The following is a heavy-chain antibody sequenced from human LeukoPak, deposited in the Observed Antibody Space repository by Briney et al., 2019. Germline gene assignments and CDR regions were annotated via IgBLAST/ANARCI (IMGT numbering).Heavy chain of an antibody. Sequence: PGGSLRLSCAASGFVFSTYKMNWVRQAPGKGLEWVSSIDRSSYIYYADSVKGRFTISRDNAKNSLYLQMNSLRAEDTAVYYCVKDLRAVNYYGMDVWGQGTTVIVSS. V-gene: IGHV3-21*04. D-gene: IGHD6-19*01. CDR1: GFVFSTYK. J-gene: IGHJ6*02. CDR2: IDRSSYI. CDR3: VKDLRAVNYYGMDV.